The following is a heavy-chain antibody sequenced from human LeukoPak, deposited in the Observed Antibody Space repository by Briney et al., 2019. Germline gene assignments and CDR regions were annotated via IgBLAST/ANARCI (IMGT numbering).Heavy chain of an antibody. D-gene: IGHD5-18*01. CDR2: ISYSGNT. J-gene: IGHJ6*03. V-gene: IGHV4-59*01. CDR3: ARVRKTQIYNYGSLDYYYYMDV. Sequence: SETLSLTCTVSGGSITSNYRSWIRQPPGKGLEWVGYISYSGNTNYDPSLKSRVTISVDTSKNQFSLKLSSVTAADTAVYYCARVRKTQIYNYGSLDYYYYMDVWGKGTTVTVSS. CDR1: GGSITSNY.